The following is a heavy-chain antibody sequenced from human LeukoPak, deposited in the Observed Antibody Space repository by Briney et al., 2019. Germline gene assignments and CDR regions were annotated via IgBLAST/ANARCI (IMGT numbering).Heavy chain of an antibody. CDR2: IYYSGST. D-gene: IGHD3-10*01. J-gene: IGHJ4*02. Sequence: SETLSLTCTVSGGSISSYYWSWIRQPPGKGRKWIGYIYYSGSTNYNPSLKSRVTISVDTSKNQFSLKLRSVTAADTAVYFCAREASRAGTYYFDYWGQGTLLTVSS. V-gene: IGHV4-59*01. CDR1: GGSISSYY. CDR3: AREASRAGTYYFDY.